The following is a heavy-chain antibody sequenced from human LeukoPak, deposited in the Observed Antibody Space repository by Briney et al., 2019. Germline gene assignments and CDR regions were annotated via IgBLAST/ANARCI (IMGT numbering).Heavy chain of an antibody. J-gene: IGHJ4*02. Sequence: GGSVSLSCGGSGFTFSNYAMLWVPQAPGQGLEWVSVISDSGDYTSYADSVRGRFTISRDNSRNTLYLQMISLRPEDTAVYYCAEDTSIGKYSTNGVCSPLDYWGQGTLVTVSS. CDR2: ISDSGDYT. D-gene: IGHD2-8*01. V-gene: IGHV3-23*01. CDR1: GFTFSNYA. CDR3: AEDTSIGKYSTNGVCSPLDY.